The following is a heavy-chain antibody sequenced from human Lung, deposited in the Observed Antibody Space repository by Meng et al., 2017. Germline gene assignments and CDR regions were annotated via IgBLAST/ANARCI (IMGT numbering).Heavy chain of an antibody. J-gene: IGHJ4*02. V-gene: IGHV4-34*01. CDR2: INHSGST. D-gene: IGHD4-11*01. CDR3: ARGPTTMAHDFDY. Sequence: VQRRVGGGGLVKPSETLSHPCLVSVGAFCAYYWSRIRQPPGKGLEWIGEINHSGSTNYNPSLESRATISVDTSQNNLSLKLSSVTAADSAVYYCARGPTTMAHDFDYWGQGTLVTVSS. CDR1: VGAFCAYY.